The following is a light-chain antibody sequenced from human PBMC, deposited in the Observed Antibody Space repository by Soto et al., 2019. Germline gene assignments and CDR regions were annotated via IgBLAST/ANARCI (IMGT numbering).Light chain of an antibody. CDR1: SSNIGAGYD. Sequence: QSALTQPPSVSGAPGQRVTISCTGSSSNIGAGYDVHWYQQLPGTAPKLLIYGNNNRPSGVPGRISGSKSGTSASLAITGLQAEDEADYYCQSYDSSLSGYVFGTGTKVTV. V-gene: IGLV1-40*01. J-gene: IGLJ1*01. CDR2: GNN. CDR3: QSYDSSLSGYV.